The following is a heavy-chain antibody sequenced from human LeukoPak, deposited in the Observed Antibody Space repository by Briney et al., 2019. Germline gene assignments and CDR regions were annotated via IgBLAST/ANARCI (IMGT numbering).Heavy chain of an antibody. CDR3: ARDAPVFGVVIAYYYYYGMDV. D-gene: IGHD3-3*01. CDR2: ISNNGGYT. Sequence: GGSLRLSCAASGFTFSSSAMSWVRQAPGKGLEWVSAISNNGGYTYYADSVQGRFTISRDNSKSTLCLQMNSLRAEDTAVYYCARDAPVFGVVIAYYYYYGMDVWGQGTTVTVSS. CDR1: GFTFSSSA. J-gene: IGHJ6*02. V-gene: IGHV3-23*01.